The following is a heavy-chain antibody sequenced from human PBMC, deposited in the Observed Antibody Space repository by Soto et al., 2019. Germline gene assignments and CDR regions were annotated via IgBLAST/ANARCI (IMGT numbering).Heavy chain of an antibody. CDR1: GFTFTRYS. CDR2: ISSTTNYI. J-gene: IGHJ4*02. V-gene: IGHV3-21*06. CDR3: ARESEDLTSNFGY. Sequence: GGSLRLSCAASGFTFTRYSMNWVRQAPGKGLEWVSSISSTTNYIYYGDSMKGRFTISRDNAKNSLYLEMNSLRAEDTAVYYCARESEDLTSNFGYWGQGTLVTVSA.